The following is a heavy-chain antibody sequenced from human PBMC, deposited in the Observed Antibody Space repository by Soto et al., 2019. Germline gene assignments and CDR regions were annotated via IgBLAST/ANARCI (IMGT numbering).Heavy chain of an antibody. J-gene: IGHJ5*02. CDR1: GDTFSSYT. CDR2: IIPILGIA. D-gene: IGHD3-9*01. V-gene: IGHV1-69*02. Sequence: QVQLVQSGAEVKKPGSSVKVSCKASGDTFSSYTISWVRQAPGQGLEWMGRIIPILGIADYAHKFQGRVTITADKTQSTAYMELSSLRSEDTAVYYCARVGLRYFDWLPYNWFDPWGQGTLVTVSS. CDR3: ARVGLRYFDWLPYNWFDP.